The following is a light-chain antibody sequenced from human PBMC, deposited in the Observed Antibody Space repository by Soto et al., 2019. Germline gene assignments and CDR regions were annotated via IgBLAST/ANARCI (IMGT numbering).Light chain of an antibody. CDR3: SSYTSSSTLVV. CDR1: SSDVGGYNY. V-gene: IGLV2-14*01. J-gene: IGLJ2*01. CDR2: EVS. Sequence: QSALTQPASVSGSPGQSITISCPGTSSDVGGYNYVSWYQQHPGKAPKLMIYEVSNRPSGVSNRFSGSKSGNTASLTNSGLQAEDEADYYCSSYTSSSTLVVFGGGTKLTVL.